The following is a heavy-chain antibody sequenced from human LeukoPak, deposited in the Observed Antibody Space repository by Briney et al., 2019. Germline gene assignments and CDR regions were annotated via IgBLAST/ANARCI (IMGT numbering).Heavy chain of an antibody. Sequence: PSETLSLTCTVSGGSISSGDYYWSWIRQPPGKGLDGIGYIYYSGSTYYNPSLKSRVTISVDTSKNQFSLKLSSVTAADTAVYYCARAAYSGYDFNYWGQGTLVTVSS. V-gene: IGHV4-30-4*01. J-gene: IGHJ4*02. CDR3: ARAAYSGYDFNY. CDR2: IYYSGST. D-gene: IGHD5-12*01. CDR1: GGSISSGDYY.